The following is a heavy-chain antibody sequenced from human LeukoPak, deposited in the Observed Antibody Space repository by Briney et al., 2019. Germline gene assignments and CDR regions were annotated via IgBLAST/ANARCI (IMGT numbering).Heavy chain of an antibody. D-gene: IGHD3-10*01. CDR2: IKKDGSEK. CDR3: TRGAEEKWFGLTNWFDP. Sequence: GGSLRLSCAASGFTFSSYWMSWVRQAPGKGLEWVANIKKDGSEKYYVDSVKGRFTISRDNAKTSLYLQMNSLKTEDTAVYYCTRGAEEKWFGLTNWFDPWGQGTLVTVSS. V-gene: IGHV3-7*03. CDR1: GFTFSSYW. J-gene: IGHJ5*02.